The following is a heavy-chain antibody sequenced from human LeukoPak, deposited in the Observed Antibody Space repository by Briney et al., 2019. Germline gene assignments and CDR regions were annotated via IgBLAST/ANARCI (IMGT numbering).Heavy chain of an antibody. CDR2: IYHSGST. D-gene: IGHD2-2*01. Sequence: PSKTLSLTCAVSGYSISSGYYWGWIRQPPGKGLEWIGSIYHSGSTYYNPSLKSRVTISVGTSKNQFSLKLSSVTAADTAVYYCARDHVYCSSTSCYGGPFFYYYGMDVWGKGTTVTVSS. CDR3: ARDHVYCSSTSCYGGPFFYYYGMDV. J-gene: IGHJ6*04. V-gene: IGHV4-38-2*02. CDR1: GYSISSGYY.